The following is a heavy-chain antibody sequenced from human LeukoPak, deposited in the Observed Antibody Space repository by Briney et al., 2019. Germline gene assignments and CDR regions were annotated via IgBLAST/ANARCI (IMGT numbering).Heavy chain of an antibody. CDR1: GFTFSTYA. D-gene: IGHD3-9*01. J-gene: IGHJ4*02. V-gene: IGHV3-23*01. CDR3: AKRLSASDWFEVDY. Sequence: GGPLRLSCAASGFTFSTYAMTWVRQAPGKGLEWVSTIDSVRNTHYADSVKGRFTISRDNSKNTVHLQMNSLRAEDTAVYYCAKRLSASDWFEVDYWGQGTLVTVSS. CDR2: IDSVRNT.